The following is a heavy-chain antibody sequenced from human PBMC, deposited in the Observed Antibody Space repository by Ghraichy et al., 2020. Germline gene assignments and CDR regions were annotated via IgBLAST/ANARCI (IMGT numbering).Heavy chain of an antibody. CDR1: GYTFTGYY. CDR2: INPNSGGT. CDR3: ARDPIVATTPIDY. Sequence: ASVKVSCKASGYTFTGYYMHWVRQAPGQGLEWMGRINPNSGGTNYAQKFQGRVTMTRDTSISTAYMELSRLRSDDTAVYYCARDPIVATTPIDYWGQGTLVTVSS. V-gene: IGHV1-2*06. D-gene: IGHD5-12*01. J-gene: IGHJ4*02.